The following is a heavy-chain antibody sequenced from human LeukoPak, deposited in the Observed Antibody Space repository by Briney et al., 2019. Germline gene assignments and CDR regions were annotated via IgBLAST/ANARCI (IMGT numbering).Heavy chain of an antibody. Sequence: SVKVSCKASGGTFSSYAISWVRQAPGQGLEWMGGIIPIFGTANYAQKFQGRVTITADESTSTAYMELSSLRSEDMAVYYCARSVRGGYYNWFDPWGQGTLVTVSS. D-gene: IGHD3-3*01. CDR1: GGTFSSYA. J-gene: IGHJ5*02. CDR2: IIPIFGTA. CDR3: ARSVRGGYYNWFDP. V-gene: IGHV1-69*13.